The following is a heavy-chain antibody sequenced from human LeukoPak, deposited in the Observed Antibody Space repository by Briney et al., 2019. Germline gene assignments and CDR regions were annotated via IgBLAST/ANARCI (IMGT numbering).Heavy chain of an antibody. CDR3: AKYRIAVAPRTRQDY. V-gene: IGHV1-69*05. Sequence: GASVKVSCKASGYTFTSYGISWVRQAPGQGLEWMGGIIPIFGTANYAQKFQGRVTITTDESTSTAYMELSSLRSEDTAVYYCAKYRIAVAPRTRQDYWGQGTLVTVSS. D-gene: IGHD6-19*01. CDR2: IIPIFGTA. J-gene: IGHJ4*02. CDR1: GYTFTSYG.